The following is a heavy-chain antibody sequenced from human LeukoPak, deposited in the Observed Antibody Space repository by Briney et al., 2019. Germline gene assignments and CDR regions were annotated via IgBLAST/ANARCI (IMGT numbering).Heavy chain of an antibody. D-gene: IGHD1-14*01. CDR3: ATVRRTSPNWFDP. V-gene: IGHV1-69-2*01. CDR1: GYTFTDYY. Sequence: ASVKVSCKVSGYTFTDYYMHWVQQAPGKGLEWMGLVDPEDGETIYAEKFQGRVTITADTSTDTAYMELSSLRSEDTAVYYCATVRRTSPNWFDPWGQGTLATVSS. CDR2: VDPEDGET. J-gene: IGHJ5*02.